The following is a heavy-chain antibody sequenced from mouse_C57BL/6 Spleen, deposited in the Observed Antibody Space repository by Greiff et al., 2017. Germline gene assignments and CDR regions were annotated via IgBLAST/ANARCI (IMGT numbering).Heavy chain of an antibody. J-gene: IGHJ3*01. CDR3: ARSARDSSAPFAY. Sequence: VQLQQPGTELVKPGASVKLSCKASGYTFTSYWMHWVKQRPGQGLEWIGNINPSNGGTNYNEKFKSKATLTVDKSSSTAYMQLSSLTSEDSAVYYCARSARDSSAPFAYWGQGTLVTVSA. CDR1: GYTFTSYW. D-gene: IGHD3-2*02. V-gene: IGHV1-53*01. CDR2: INPSNGGT.